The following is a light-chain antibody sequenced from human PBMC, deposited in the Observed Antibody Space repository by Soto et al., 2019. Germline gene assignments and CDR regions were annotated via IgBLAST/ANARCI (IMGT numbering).Light chain of an antibody. J-gene: IGKJ1*01. Sequence: EIVLTQSPGTLSLSPGERATLSCRASQSVSSSYFAWYQQTPGQAPRLLIYGASSRATGIPDRFSGSGSETDFTLTISRLEPEYFAVYYCQQYGSSSWTFGQGTKVEIK. CDR2: GAS. CDR1: QSVSSSY. V-gene: IGKV3-20*01. CDR3: QQYGSSSWT.